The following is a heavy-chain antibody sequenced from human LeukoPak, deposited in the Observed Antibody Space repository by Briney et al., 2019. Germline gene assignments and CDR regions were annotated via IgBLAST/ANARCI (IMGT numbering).Heavy chain of an antibody. Sequence: GGSLRLSCAASGFTFSSYAMSWVRQAPGKGLEWVSAISGSGGGTYYADSVKGRFTISRDNSKNTLYLQMNSLRAEDTAVYYCAKFLPTHIVVANYYFDYWGQGALVTVSS. J-gene: IGHJ4*02. CDR3: AKFLPTHIVVANYYFDY. CDR2: ISGSGGGT. V-gene: IGHV3-23*01. D-gene: IGHD2-21*01. CDR1: GFTFSSYA.